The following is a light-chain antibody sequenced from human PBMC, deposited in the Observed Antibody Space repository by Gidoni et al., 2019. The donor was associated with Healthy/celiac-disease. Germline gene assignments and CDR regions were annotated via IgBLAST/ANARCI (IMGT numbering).Light chain of an antibody. Sequence: DIVLTQSPGTLSSSPGERATLSCRASQSVSSSYLAWYQQKPGQAPRLLIYGASSRATGIPDRFSGSGSGTDFTLTISRLEPEDFAVYYCQQYGSSPRTFXXXTKVEIK. CDR1: QSVSSSY. CDR3: QQYGSSPRT. CDR2: GAS. J-gene: IGKJ1*01. V-gene: IGKV3-20*01.